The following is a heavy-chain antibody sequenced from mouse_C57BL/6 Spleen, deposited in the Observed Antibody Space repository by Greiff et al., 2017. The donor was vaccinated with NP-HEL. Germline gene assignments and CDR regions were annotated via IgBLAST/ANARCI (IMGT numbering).Heavy chain of an antibody. CDR3: ARHNYGNYGDY. Sequence: EVQGVESGGDLVKPGGSLKLSCAASGFTFSSYGMSWVRQTPDKRLEWVATISSGGSYTYYPDSVKGRFTISRDNAKNTLYLQMSSLKSEDTAMYYCARHNYGNYGDYWGQGTTLTVSS. D-gene: IGHD2-1*01. V-gene: IGHV5-6*01. CDR2: ISSGGSYT. CDR1: GFTFSSYG. J-gene: IGHJ2*01.